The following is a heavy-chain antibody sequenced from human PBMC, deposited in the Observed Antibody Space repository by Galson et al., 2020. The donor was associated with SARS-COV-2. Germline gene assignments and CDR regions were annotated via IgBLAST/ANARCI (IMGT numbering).Heavy chain of an antibody. D-gene: IGHD2-15*01. CDR1: GGSISSGGYF. CDR2: IYYTGST. Sequence: SETLSLTCTVSGGSISSGGYFWNWIRQNPGKGLEWIGYIYYTGSTYYNPSIKNRVTMSLDMSKNQFSLKLTSVTAADTAVYYCARRWVAGKAATIFDYWGQGTLVTVSS. J-gene: IGHJ4*02. CDR3: ARRWVAGKAATIFDY. V-gene: IGHV4-31*03.